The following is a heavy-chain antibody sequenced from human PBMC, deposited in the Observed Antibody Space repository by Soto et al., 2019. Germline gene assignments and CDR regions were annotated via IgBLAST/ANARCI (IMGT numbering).Heavy chain of an antibody. CDR1: GFTFSSYN. D-gene: IGHD6-13*01. V-gene: IGHV3-48*01. CDR2: IGGSSGTI. CDR3: AREGLSSNWLNWFDP. Sequence: GSLRLSCAAFGFTFSSYNMNWVRQAPGKGQEWVSYIGGSSGTIYYADSVKGRFTISRDNAKNSLYLQMSSLRAEDTAVYYCAREGLSSNWLNWFDPWGQGTLVTVSS. J-gene: IGHJ5*02.